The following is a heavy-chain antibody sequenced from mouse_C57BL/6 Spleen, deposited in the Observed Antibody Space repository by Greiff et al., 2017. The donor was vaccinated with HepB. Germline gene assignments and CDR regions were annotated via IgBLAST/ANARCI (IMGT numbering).Heavy chain of an antibody. CDR3: AREGYSNYDAMDY. V-gene: IGHV1-22*01. CDR1: GYTFTDYN. J-gene: IGHJ4*01. CDR2: INPNNGGT. D-gene: IGHD2-5*01. Sequence: VQLQQSGPELVKPGASVKMSCKASGYTFTDYNMHWVKQSHGKSLEWIGHINPNNGGTSYNQKFKGKATLTVNKSSSTAYMELRSLTSEDSAVYYCAREGYSNYDAMDYWGQGTSVTVSS.